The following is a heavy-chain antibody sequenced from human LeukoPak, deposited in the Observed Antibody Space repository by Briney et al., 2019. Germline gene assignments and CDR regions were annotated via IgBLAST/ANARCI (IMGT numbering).Heavy chain of an antibody. J-gene: IGHJ6*03. V-gene: IGHV1-46*01. CDR3: ARDGSKFDMDL. CDR1: GYRFRNDY. CDR2: IIPNDGYT. Sequence: GASVKVSRKPSGYRFRNDYIHWVRQAPGQGLESMGRIIPNDGYTIQSQNFRGRLTMTRDMSRTTFYMELSSLRSEDTAMYYCARDGSKFDMDLWGKGTSVIVSS. D-gene: IGHD2-2*03.